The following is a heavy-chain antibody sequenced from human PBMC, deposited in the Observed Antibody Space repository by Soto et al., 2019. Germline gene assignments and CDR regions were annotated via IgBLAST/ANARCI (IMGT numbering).Heavy chain of an antibody. CDR2: ISSNGGST. V-gene: IGHV3-64*01. Sequence: GGSLRLSCAASGFTFSSYAMHWVRQAPGKGLEYVSAISSNGGSTYYANSVKGRFTISRDNSKNTLYLQMGSLRAEDMAVYYCARGRTSGPFDYWGQGTLVTVSS. D-gene: IGHD3-3*01. J-gene: IGHJ4*02. CDR3: ARGRTSGPFDY. CDR1: GFTFSSYA.